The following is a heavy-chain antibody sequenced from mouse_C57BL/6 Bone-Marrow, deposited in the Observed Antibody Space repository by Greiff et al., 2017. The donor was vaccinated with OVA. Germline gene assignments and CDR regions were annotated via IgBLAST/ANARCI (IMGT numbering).Heavy chain of an antibody. J-gene: IGHJ2*01. V-gene: IGHV10-1*01. Sequence: GGGLVQPKGSLKLSCAASGFSFNTYAMNWVRQAPGKGLEWVARIRSKSNNYATYYADSVKDRFTISRDDSESMLYLQMNNLKNEDTAMYYCVRQVGRGYLDDGGQGTTLTVAS. CDR2: IRSKSNNYAT. D-gene: IGHD4-1*01. CDR3: VRQVGRGYLDD. CDR1: GFSFNTYA.